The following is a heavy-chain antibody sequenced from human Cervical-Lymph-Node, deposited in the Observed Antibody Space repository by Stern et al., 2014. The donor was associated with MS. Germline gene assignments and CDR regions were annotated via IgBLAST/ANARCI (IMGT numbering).Heavy chain of an antibody. Sequence: QVQLVQSGGGLVKPGGSLRLSCVASGFTFSDYYMSWIRQAPGKGLEWVSSISSSGSSIYYADSVKGRFTISRDNAKNSLYLQMNSLRAEDTAVYYCARSHSKWLVHDAFDIWGQGTMVSVSS. CDR2: ISSSGSSI. CDR3: ARSHSKWLVHDAFDI. V-gene: IGHV3-11*01. D-gene: IGHD6-19*01. J-gene: IGHJ3*02. CDR1: GFTFSDYY.